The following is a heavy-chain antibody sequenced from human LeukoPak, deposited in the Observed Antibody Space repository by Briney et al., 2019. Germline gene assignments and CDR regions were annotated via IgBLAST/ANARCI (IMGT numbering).Heavy chain of an antibody. CDR3: ARDRGSGWYYFDY. D-gene: IGHD6-19*01. CDR2: IYSGGST. J-gene: IGHJ4*02. V-gene: IGHV3-53*01. CDR1: GFTVSSNY. Sequence: GGSLRLSCAASGFTVSSNYMSWVRQAPGKGLEWVSVIYSGGSTYYADSVKGRFIISRDNSKNTLYLQMNSLRAEDTAVYYCARDRGSGWYYFDYWGQGTLVTVSS.